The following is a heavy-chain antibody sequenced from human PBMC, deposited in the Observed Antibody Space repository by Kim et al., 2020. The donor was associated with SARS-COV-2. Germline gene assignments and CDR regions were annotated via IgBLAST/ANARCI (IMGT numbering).Heavy chain of an antibody. CDR2: INHSGST. Sequence: SETLSLTCAVYGGSFSGYYWSWIRQPPGKGLEWIGEINHSGSTNYNPSFKSRVTISVDTSKNQFSLKLSSVTAADTAVYYCARVGYRVAAYWGQGTLVTVSS. V-gene: IGHV4-34*01. CDR3: ARVGYRVAAY. D-gene: IGHD5-18*01. CDR1: GGSFSGYY. J-gene: IGHJ4*02.